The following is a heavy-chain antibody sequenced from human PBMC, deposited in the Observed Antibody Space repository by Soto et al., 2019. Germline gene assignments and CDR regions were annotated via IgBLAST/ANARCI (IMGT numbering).Heavy chain of an antibody. CDR1: GYTLSELS. Sequence: AASGKVSCKVSGYTLSELSMHWVRQAPGKGLEWMGGFDPEDGETIYAQKFQGRVTMTEDTSTDTAYMELSSLRSEDTAVYYCATGERLQYSPVWGQGTLVTVSS. D-gene: IGHD4-4*01. CDR3: ATGERLQYSPV. J-gene: IGHJ4*02. V-gene: IGHV1-24*01. CDR2: FDPEDGET.